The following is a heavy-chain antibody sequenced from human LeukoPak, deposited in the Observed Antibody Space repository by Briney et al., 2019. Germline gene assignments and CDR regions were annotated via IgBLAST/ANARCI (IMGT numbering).Heavy chain of an antibody. CDR1: GGSVSSGSYY. D-gene: IGHD3-10*01. CDR2: IYYSGST. V-gene: IGHV4-61*01. J-gene: IGHJ4*02. Sequence: PSETLSLTCTVSGGSVSSGSYYWSWIRQPPGKGLEWIGYIYYSGSTNYNPSLKSRVTISVDTSKNQFSLKLSSVTAADTAVYYCARSYYYGSGSYYLPHWGQGTLVTVSS. CDR3: ARSYYYGSGSYYLPH.